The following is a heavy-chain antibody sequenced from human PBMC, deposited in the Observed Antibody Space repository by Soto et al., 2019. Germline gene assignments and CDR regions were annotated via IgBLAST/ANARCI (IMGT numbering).Heavy chain of an antibody. J-gene: IGHJ5*02. CDR3: ARVIRGEGSLDP. CDR1: GGSVSRDSNF. CDR2: IYYSGST. Sequence: SETLSLTCTVSGGSVSRDSNFWSWIRQPPGKGLEWIGYIYYSGSTNYNPSLKSRVTISVDTSKNQFSLKLSSVTAADTAVYYCARVIRGEGSLDPWGQGTLVTVSS. V-gene: IGHV4-61*01. D-gene: IGHD3-10*01.